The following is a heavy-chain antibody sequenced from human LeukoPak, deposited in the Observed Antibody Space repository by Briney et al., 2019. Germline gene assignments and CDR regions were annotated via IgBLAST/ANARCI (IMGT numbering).Heavy chain of an antibody. CDR3: AKKGSYDSSGLALGY. D-gene: IGHD3-22*01. V-gene: IGHV3-30*18. J-gene: IGHJ4*02. CDR2: ISYDGSNK. Sequence: GWSLRLSCAASGFTFSSYGMHWVRQAPGKGLESVAVISYDGSNKYYADSVKGRFTISRDNSKNTLYLQMNSLRAEDTAVYYCAKKGSYDSSGLALGYWGQGTLVTVSS. CDR1: GFTFSSYG.